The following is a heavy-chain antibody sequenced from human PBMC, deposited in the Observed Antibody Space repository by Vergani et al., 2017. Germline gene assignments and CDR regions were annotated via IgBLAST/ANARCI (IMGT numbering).Heavy chain of an antibody. Sequence: QVQLVQSGAEVKKPGSSVKVSCKASGATFRSNTISWVRQVPGQGLEWMGRIIPVLGKTKYAQDFQGRLTITADTSTSTAYMELTSLRSQDTAVYYCAGVPRGYGGDPEDDYYGMDVWVQGTTVTVSS. V-gene: IGHV1-69*08. D-gene: IGHD2-21*02. CDR2: IIPVLGKT. J-gene: IGHJ6*02. CDR3: AGVPRGYGGDPEDDYYGMDV. CDR1: GATFRSNT.